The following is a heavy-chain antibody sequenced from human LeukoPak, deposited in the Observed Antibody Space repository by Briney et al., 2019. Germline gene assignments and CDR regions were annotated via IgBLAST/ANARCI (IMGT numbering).Heavy chain of an antibody. CDR3: GMSGDRVPLQDDVFDV. J-gene: IGHJ3*01. Sequence: GESLKISCKVSGYSFTSYCIGWVRQMPGKGLEWMGIIYPGDSGPTYSPSFQGQVTISVDKSISTAHLQWSSLQASDTAMYYCGMSGDRVPLQDDVFDVWGQGTMVTVST. D-gene: IGHD1-26*01. V-gene: IGHV5-51*01. CDR1: GYSFTSYC. CDR2: IYPGDSGP.